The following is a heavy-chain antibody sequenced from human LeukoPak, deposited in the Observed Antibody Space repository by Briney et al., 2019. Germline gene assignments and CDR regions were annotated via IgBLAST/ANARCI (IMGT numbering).Heavy chain of an antibody. CDR3: TRGFYYYDSSTFDY. D-gene: IGHD3-22*01. Sequence: GRSLRLSCTASGFTFGDYAMGWVRQAPGKGLEWVGFIRSKAYGGTTEYAASVKGRFTISRDDSKSIAYLQMNSLKTEDTAVYYCTRGFYYYDSSTFDYWGQGTLVTVSS. CDR2: IRSKAYGGTT. J-gene: IGHJ4*02. CDR1: GFTFGDYA. V-gene: IGHV3-49*04.